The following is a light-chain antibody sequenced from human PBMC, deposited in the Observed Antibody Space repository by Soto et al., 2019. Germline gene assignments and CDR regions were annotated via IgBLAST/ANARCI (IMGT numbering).Light chain of an antibody. CDR3: QHYDSSPPYT. J-gene: IGKJ2*01. Sequence: EIVLTQSPVTLSLSPGESATLSCRASRSFASSYLGWYQQKPGQAPRLLIYAASTSATGIPDRFSGSGSATDFTLTISRLEPEDSAVYYCQHYDSSPPYTFGQGTKLEIK. CDR1: RSFASSY. V-gene: IGKV3-20*01. CDR2: AAS.